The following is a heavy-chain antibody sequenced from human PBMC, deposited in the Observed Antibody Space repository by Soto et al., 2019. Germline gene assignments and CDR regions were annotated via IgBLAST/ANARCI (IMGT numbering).Heavy chain of an antibody. CDR3: ARRDILTGDINP. J-gene: IGHJ5*02. CDR2: MNPNSGNT. CDR1: GYTFTSYY. D-gene: IGHD3-9*01. V-gene: IGHV1-8*01. Sequence: ASVKVSCKASGYTFTSYYINWVRQATGQGLEWMGWMNPNSGNTGYAQKFQGRVTMTRNTSISTAYMELSSLRSEDTAVYYCARRDILTGDINPWGQGTLVTVSS.